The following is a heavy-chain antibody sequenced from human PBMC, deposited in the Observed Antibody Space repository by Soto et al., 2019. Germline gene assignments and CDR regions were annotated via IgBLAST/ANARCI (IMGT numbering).Heavy chain of an antibody. CDR1: GFTFSSNA. CDR2: ISYDASNK. V-gene: IGHV3-30-3*01. Sequence: QVQLVESGGGVVQPGRSLRLSCAASGFTFSSNAMHWVRQAPGKGLEWVAVISYDASNKYYADSVKGRFTISRDNSKNTLYVEMNSLRAEDTAVCYWARGLGGSYGGYFDYWGQGTLVTVSS. J-gene: IGHJ4*02. D-gene: IGHD1-26*01. CDR3: ARGLGGSYGGYFDY.